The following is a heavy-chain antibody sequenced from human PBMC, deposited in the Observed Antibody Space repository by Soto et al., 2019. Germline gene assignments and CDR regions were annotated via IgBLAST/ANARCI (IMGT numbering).Heavy chain of an antibody. Sequence: QVHLVQSGAEVKKPGASVKVSCKGSGYGFTTYGITWVRQAPGQGLEWMAWISAHNGNTNYAQKLQGRVTVTSDTSTSTAYMVLRSLRSDDTDVYYCARGRYGDYWGQGALVTVSS. CDR3: ARGRYGDY. CDR2: ISAHNGNT. V-gene: IGHV1-18*01. CDR1: GYGFTTYG. J-gene: IGHJ4*02. D-gene: IGHD1-1*01.